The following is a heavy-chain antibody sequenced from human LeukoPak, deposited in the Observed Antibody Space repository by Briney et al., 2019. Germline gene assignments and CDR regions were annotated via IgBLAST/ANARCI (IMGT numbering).Heavy chain of an antibody. CDR2: INPNSGGT. Sequence: GASVKVSCKASGYTFTDYHLHWVRLAPGQGLEWMGWINPNSGGTNYAQKFQGRITMTWDTSISTAYMELSRLRSDDTAVYYCARGQAQWELLPTFHYWGQGTLVTVSS. D-gene: IGHD1-26*01. CDR1: GYTFTDYH. J-gene: IGHJ4*02. CDR3: ARGQAQWELLPTFHY. V-gene: IGHV1-2*02.